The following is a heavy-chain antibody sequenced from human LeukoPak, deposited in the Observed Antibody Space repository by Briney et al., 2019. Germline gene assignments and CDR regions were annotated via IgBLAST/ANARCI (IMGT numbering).Heavy chain of an antibody. J-gene: IGHJ4*02. CDR1: GFSLTTTGMG. D-gene: IGHD1-26*01. Sequence: SGPTLVNPTQTLTLTCTFSGFSLTTTGMGVSWIRQPPGKPLEFLSTVYWDGDRRHSPSLRNRLTITSDTSRNKVVLRMSNMDLVNTAAYFWVHSVGGTSCVWEPRGYSFHYWGRGPVVTVSS. V-gene: IGHV2-5*02. CDR2: VYWDGDR. CDR3: VHSVGGTSCVWEPRGYSFHY.